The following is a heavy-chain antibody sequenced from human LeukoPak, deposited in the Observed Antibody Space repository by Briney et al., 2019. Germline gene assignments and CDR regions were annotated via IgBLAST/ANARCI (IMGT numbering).Heavy chain of an antibody. CDR3: ARDIDTYYYGSGSYLYGMDV. J-gene: IGHJ6*02. V-gene: IGHV3-23*01. D-gene: IGHD3-10*01. Sequence: GGSLRLSCAASGFNFNIYTMSWVRQAQGKGLEWISAVGSGGTRYYADSVKGRFTISRDNSKNTLYLQMNSLRAEDTAVYYCARDIDTYYYGSGSYLYGMDVWGQGTTVTVSS. CDR2: VGSGGTR. CDR1: GFNFNIYT.